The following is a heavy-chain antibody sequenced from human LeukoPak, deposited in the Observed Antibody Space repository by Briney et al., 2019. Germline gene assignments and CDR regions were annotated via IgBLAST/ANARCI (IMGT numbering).Heavy chain of an antibody. Sequence: ASVKVSCKASGYTFTTYDINWVRQAPGQGREWMGWMSPSSGNRGYAQKFQGRVTMTRDTSVSTAYMELSSLRSDDTAVYYCARGYYYYGLDVWGQGTTVTVSS. CDR3: ARGYYYYGLDV. CDR2: MSPSSGNR. CDR1: GYTFTTYD. J-gene: IGHJ6*02. V-gene: IGHV1-8*01.